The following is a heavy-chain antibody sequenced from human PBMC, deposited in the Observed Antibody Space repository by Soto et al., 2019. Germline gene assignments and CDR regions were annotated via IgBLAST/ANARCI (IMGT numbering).Heavy chain of an antibody. D-gene: IGHD1-26*01. CDR3: AKVLPATGIEGGGDAFDI. V-gene: IGHV3-30*18. Sequence: XGSLRLSFAASGFTFRSFGMHWIRQAPGKGLEWEALISYDGTNKYYADSVRGRFTISRDNSKNTLYLEMNTLRVEDTAVYYCAKVLPATGIEGGGDAFDIWGQGTMVTVSS. J-gene: IGHJ3*02. CDR2: ISYDGTNK. CDR1: GFTFRSFG.